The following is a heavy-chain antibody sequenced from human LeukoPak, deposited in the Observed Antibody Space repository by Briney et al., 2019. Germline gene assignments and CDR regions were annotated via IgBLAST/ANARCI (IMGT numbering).Heavy chain of an antibody. V-gene: IGHV1-8*01. J-gene: IGHJ4*02. CDR1: GYTFTSYD. CDR2: MNPNSGYT. CDR3: ARARTASGLGGY. Sequence: ASVKVSCKASGYTFTSYDINWVRRATGQGLEWMGWMNPNSGYTGYAQKFQGRVTMTRNTSISTAYMELSSLRSEDTALYYCARARTASGLGGYWGQGTLVTVSS. D-gene: IGHD3-16*01.